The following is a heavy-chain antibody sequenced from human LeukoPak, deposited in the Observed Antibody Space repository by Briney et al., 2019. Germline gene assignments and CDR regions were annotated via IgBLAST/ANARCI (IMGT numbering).Heavy chain of an antibody. J-gene: IGHJ4*02. V-gene: IGHV3-30-3*01. CDR3: ARADQLTSYGSGSYYDY. D-gene: IGHD3-10*01. Sequence: PGGSLRLSCAASGFTFSTYAMHWVRQAPGKGLEWVAVLSYDESDKYYADSVKGRSTISRDNSKNTLYLQMNSLRAEDTAVYYCARADQLTSYGSGSYYDYWGQGTLVTVSS. CDR1: GFTFSTYA. CDR2: LSYDESDK.